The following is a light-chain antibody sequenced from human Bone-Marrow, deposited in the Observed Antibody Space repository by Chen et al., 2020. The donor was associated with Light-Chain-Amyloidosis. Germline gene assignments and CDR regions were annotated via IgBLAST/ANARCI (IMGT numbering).Light chain of an antibody. CDR3: MQNIQHPQT. CDR1: QSLLHSDGKTY. CDR2: EIS. J-gene: IGKJ1*01. V-gene: IGKV2D-29*01. Sequence: IVMTQTPLSLSVISGQPASISCKSSQSLLHSDGKTYFYWYLQKPVQPPRILSYEISTRFSGVPDRFSGSGSGTDFTLRISRVEAEDVGTYYCMQNIQHPQTFRQGTKVEIK.